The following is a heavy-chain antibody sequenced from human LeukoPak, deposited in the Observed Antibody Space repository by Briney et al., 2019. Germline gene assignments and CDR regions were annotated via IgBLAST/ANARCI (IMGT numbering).Heavy chain of an antibody. V-gene: IGHV4-61*05. CDR3: ARRWTGDAFDI. CDR1: GGSISSSSYY. J-gene: IGHJ3*02. D-gene: IGHD3/OR15-3a*01. Sequence: PSETLCLTCTVSGGSISSSSYYWGWIRQPPGKGLEWIGYIYYSGSTNYNPSLKSRVTISVDTSKNQFSLKLSSVTAADTAVYYCARRWTGDAFDIWGQGTMVTVSS. CDR2: IYYSGST.